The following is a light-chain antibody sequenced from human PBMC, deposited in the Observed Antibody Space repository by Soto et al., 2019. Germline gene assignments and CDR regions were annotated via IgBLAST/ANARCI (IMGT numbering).Light chain of an antibody. CDR2: EVN. J-gene: IGLJ1*01. V-gene: IGLV2-8*01. CDR1: SSDVGGYNY. Sequence: QSVLTQPPSASGSPGQSVTISCTGTSSDVGGYNYVSWYQLHPGKAPKLMIYEVNKRPSGVPDRFSGSKSGNTASLTVSGLQAEDEADYYCSSYAGSNSYVFGTGTKPTVL. CDR3: SSYAGSNSYV.